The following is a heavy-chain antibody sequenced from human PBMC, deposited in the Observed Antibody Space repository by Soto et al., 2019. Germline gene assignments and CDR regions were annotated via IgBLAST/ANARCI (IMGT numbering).Heavy chain of an antibody. Sequence: QVQLQESGPGLVKPSQTLSLTCTVSGDSISSGGYRWSWIRQHPGEGLEWIGFMYNSGSTSYNPSLKSRATISVDTSTNQFSLNLRSLTAADTAVYYCARGGDTTKVDFWGQGTLVTVSS. J-gene: IGHJ4*02. V-gene: IGHV4-31*03. CDR3: ARGGDTTKVDF. CDR2: MYNSGST. CDR1: GDSISSGGYR. D-gene: IGHD3-16*01.